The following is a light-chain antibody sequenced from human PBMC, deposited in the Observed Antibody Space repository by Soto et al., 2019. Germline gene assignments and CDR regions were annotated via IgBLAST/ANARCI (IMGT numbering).Light chain of an antibody. CDR3: QQYNDWPLT. CDR1: QSVRSN. Sequence: EIVMTQSPATLSVSPGERVTLSCRASQSVRSNLAWYQQKPGQAPRLLIYGASTRATGIPDRFSGSGSGTEFILTISSVQSKDFAVYYCQQYNDWPLTFGGGTKVDIK. CDR2: GAS. J-gene: IGKJ4*01. V-gene: IGKV3D-15*01.